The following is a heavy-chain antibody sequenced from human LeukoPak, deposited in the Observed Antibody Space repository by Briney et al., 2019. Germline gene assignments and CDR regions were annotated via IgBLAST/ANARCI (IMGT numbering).Heavy chain of an antibody. J-gene: IGHJ3*02. D-gene: IGHD3-22*01. CDR1: GYSISSGYY. CDR2: IYHSGST. V-gene: IGHV4-38-2*02. Sequence: SETLSLTCTVSGYSISSGYYWGWIRPPPGKGLEWIGSIYHSGSTYYNPSLKSRVTISVDTSKNQFSLKLSSVTAADTAVYYCARGIRGGGNYYDSSGSPRGAFDIWGQGTMVTVSS. CDR3: ARGIRGGGNYYDSSGSPRGAFDI.